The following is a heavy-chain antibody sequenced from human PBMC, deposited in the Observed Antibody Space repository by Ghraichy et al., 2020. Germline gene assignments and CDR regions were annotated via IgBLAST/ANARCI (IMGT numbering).Heavy chain of an antibody. CDR1: GGSISSGNYY. D-gene: IGHD3-9*01. CDR2: IYTGGTT. CDR3: ARWNYDIVTGYDGFDV. V-gene: IGHV4-61*02. Sequence: SETLSLTCTVSGGSISSGNYYWSWIRQPAGKGLEWIGRIYTGGTTTYNASLKRRLTISLDTSKNQFSLRLSSVTAADTAFYYCARWNYDIVTGYDGFDVWGQGTMVTVSS. J-gene: IGHJ3*01.